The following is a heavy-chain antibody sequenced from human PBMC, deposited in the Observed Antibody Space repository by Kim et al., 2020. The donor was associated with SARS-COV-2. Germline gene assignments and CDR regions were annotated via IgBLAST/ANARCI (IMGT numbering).Heavy chain of an antibody. CDR3: ARDPSYDSSGYST. Sequence: GGSLRLSCAASGFTFSSYSMNWVRQAPGKGLEWVSSISSSSSYIYYADSVKGRFTISRDNAKNSLYLQMNSLRAEDTAVYYCARDPSYDSSGYSTWGQGTLVTVSS. CDR2: ISSSSSYI. D-gene: IGHD3-22*01. CDR1: GFTFSSYS. J-gene: IGHJ5*02. V-gene: IGHV3-21*01.